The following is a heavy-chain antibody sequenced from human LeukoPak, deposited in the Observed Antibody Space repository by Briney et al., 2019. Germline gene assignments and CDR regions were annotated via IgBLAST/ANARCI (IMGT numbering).Heavy chain of an antibody. V-gene: IGHV4-39*01. CDR3: ARQAISGYDPPPFDS. Sequence: PSETLSLTCTVSVGSISSSTYYWGWIRQPPPKGLEWIGNLYYSGSTYYNPSLPNRVTISVDTSKNQFSLKLSSVTAADTAVYYCARQAISGYDPPPFDSWGQGTLVTVSS. CDR1: VGSISSSTYY. J-gene: IGHJ4*02. D-gene: IGHD5-12*01. CDR2: LYYSGST.